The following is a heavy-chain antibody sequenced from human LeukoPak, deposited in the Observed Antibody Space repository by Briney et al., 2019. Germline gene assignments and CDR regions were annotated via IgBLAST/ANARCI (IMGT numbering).Heavy chain of an antibody. CDR3: ARNRIAAAGASILNWFDP. D-gene: IGHD6-13*01. CDR1: GDSISSTSYH. CDR2: IYYTGSSY. V-gene: IGHV4-39*01. Sequence: SETLSLTCTVSGDSISSTSYHWGWIRQPPGKGLEWIASIYYTGSSYYYDPSLKSRVTISVDTSKSQFSLRMTSVTAADTAVYYCARNRIAAAGASILNWFDPWGQGILVTVSS. J-gene: IGHJ5*02.